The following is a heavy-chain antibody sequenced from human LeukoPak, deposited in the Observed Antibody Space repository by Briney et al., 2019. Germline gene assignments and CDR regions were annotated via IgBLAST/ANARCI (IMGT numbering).Heavy chain of an antibody. CDR1: GYSISSGYY. J-gene: IGHJ4*02. Sequence: SETLSLTCTVSGYSISSGYYWGWIRQPPGKGLEWIGSIYHSGSTYYNPSLKSRVTMSLDTSKNQFSLKLSSVTAADTAVYYCAGEWLRPKYFDYWGQGILVTVSS. D-gene: IGHD5-12*01. CDR3: AGEWLRPKYFDY. V-gene: IGHV4-38-2*02. CDR2: IYHSGST.